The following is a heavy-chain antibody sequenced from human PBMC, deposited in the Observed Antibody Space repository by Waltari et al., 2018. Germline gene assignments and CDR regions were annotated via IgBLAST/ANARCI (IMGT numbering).Heavy chain of an antibody. CDR1: GGSFSGYY. CDR2: INHSGST. Sequence: QVQLQQWGAGLLKPSETLSLTCAVYGGSFSGYYWSWIRQPPGKGLEWIGEINHSGSTNYNPSLKSRVTISVDTSKNQFSLKLSSVTAADTAVYYCARGPRVWYSSSLVTFDIWGQGTMVTVSS. J-gene: IGHJ3*02. D-gene: IGHD6-6*01. V-gene: IGHV4-34*01. CDR3: ARGPRVWYSSSLVTFDI.